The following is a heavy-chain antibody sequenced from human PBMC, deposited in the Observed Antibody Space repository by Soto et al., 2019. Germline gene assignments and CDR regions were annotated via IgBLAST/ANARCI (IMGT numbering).Heavy chain of an antibody. D-gene: IGHD2-2*01. Sequence: SETLSLTCTVSGGSISSYYWSWIRQSPGEGLEWIGYIYYIGRTNYNPSLKSRVSFSVDTSKNQFSLRLRSVTAADTAVYYCARYSCTSGTCYYFDYWGLGTLVTVS. CDR2: IYYIGRT. J-gene: IGHJ4*02. CDR3: ARYSCTSGTCYYFDY. CDR1: GGSISSYY. V-gene: IGHV4-59*01.